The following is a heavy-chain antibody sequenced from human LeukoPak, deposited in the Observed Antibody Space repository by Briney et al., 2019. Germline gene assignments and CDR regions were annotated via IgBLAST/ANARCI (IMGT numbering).Heavy chain of an antibody. J-gene: IGHJ6*02. D-gene: IGHD2-15*01. CDR3: ARADCSGGTCYYYYGMDV. Sequence: SETLSLTCTVSGGSISSGGYYWSWIRQPPGKGLEWIGYIYHSGSTYYNPSLKSRVTISVDTSKNQFSLKLSSVTAADTAVYYCARADCSGGTCYYYYGMDVWGQGTTVSVSS. CDR1: GGSISSGGYY. CDR2: IYHSGST. V-gene: IGHV4-30-2*01.